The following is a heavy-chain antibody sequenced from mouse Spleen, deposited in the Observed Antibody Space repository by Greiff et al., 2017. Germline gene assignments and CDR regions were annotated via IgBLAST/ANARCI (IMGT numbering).Heavy chain of an antibody. Sequence: QVQLKQPGAELVKPGASVKMSCKASGYTFTSYWITWVKQRPGQGLEWIGDIYPGSGSTNYNEKFKSKATLTVDTSSSTAYMQLSSLTSEDSAVYYCAREITTVVVSDYWGQGTTLTVSS. CDR2: IYPGSGST. V-gene: IGHV1-55*01. J-gene: IGHJ2*01. CDR1: GYTFTSYW. D-gene: IGHD1-1*01. CDR3: AREITTVVVSDY.